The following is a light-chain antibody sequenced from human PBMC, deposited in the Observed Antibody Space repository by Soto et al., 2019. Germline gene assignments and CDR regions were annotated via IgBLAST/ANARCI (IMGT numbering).Light chain of an antibody. CDR3: CSFAGSYTLYV. CDR2: DVT. J-gene: IGLJ1*01. Sequence: QSVLTQPRSVSGSPGQSVTISCTGTSSDVGGYDFVSWYQQHPAKAHKLIIFDVTKRPSGVPDRFSGSKSGNTASLTISVLQAEDEADYYCCSFAGSYTLYVFGTGTKVTVX. V-gene: IGLV2-11*01. CDR1: SSDVGGYDF.